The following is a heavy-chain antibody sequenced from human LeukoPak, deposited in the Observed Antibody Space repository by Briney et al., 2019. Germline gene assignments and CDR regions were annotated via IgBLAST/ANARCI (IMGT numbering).Heavy chain of an antibody. CDR3: ASYSSRYGYFDY. J-gene: IGHJ4*02. CDR1: GGSISSSGYY. D-gene: IGHD6-13*01. Sequence: PSETLSLTCTVSGGSISSSGYYWGWIRQPPGKGLEWIGSIYYSGSTYYDPSLKSRVTISVDTSKNQFSLKLNSVTAADTALYYCASYSSRYGYFDYWGQGTLVTVSS. V-gene: IGHV4-39*01. CDR2: IYYSGST.